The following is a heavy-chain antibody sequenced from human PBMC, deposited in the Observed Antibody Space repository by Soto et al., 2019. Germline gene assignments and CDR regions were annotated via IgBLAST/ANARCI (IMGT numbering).Heavy chain of an antibody. D-gene: IGHD3-22*01. Sequence: ASVKVSCKASGYTFTSYGISWVRQAPGQGLEWMGWISAYNGNTNYAQKLQGRVTMTTDTTTSTAYMELRSLRSDDTAVYYCARNTYYYDSSGYWVKDFAYWGQGTLVTVST. CDR2: ISAYNGNT. J-gene: IGHJ4*02. V-gene: IGHV1-18*01. CDR1: GYTFTSYG. CDR3: ARNTYYYDSSGYWVKDFAY.